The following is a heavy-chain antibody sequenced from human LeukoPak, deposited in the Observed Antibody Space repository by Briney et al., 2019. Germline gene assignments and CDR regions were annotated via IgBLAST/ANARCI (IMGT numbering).Heavy chain of an antibody. V-gene: IGHV4-59*01. CDR1: GGSISSYY. CDR2: IYYSGST. Sequence: SETLSLTCTVSGGSISSYYWNWIRQPPGKGLEWIGYIYYSGSTNYNPSLKSRVSISVDTSKNQFSLKLSSVTAADTAVYYCARGGWYPESFQHWGQGALVTVSS. J-gene: IGHJ1*01. CDR3: ARGGWYPESFQH. D-gene: IGHD6-19*01.